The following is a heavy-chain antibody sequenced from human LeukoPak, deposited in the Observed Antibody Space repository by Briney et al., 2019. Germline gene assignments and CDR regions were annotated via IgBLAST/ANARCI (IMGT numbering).Heavy chain of an antibody. Sequence: GRSLRLSCAASGFTFSSYTINWVRQAPGKGLEWVSYISSSGSTIYYADSVKGRFTISRDNAKNSLYLQMNSLRAEDTAVYYCARVFRGVDYWGQGTLVTVSS. J-gene: IGHJ4*02. D-gene: IGHD5-24*01. CDR2: ISSSGSTI. V-gene: IGHV3-48*04. CDR1: GFTFSSYT. CDR3: ARVFRGVDY.